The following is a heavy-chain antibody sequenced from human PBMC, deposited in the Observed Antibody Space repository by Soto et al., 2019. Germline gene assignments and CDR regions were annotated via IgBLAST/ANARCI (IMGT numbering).Heavy chain of an antibody. Sequence: PSETLSLTCAFYGGSFSGYYWSWIRQPPGKGLEWIGEINHSGSTNYNPSLKSRVTISVDTSKNQFSLKLSSVTAADTAVYYCARGGPITMVRGVIRVRPYDYWGQGTLVTVSS. J-gene: IGHJ4*02. CDR1: GGSFSGYY. D-gene: IGHD3-10*01. CDR3: ARGGPITMVRGVIRVRPYDY. CDR2: INHSGST. V-gene: IGHV4-34*01.